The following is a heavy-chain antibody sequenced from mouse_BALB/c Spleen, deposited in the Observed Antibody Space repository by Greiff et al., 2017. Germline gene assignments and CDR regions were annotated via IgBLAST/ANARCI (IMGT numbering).Heavy chain of an antibody. V-gene: IGHV5-9-4*01. CDR1: GFTFSSYA. CDR2: ISSGGSYT. J-gene: IGHJ1*01. CDR3: ARDGNYSNWYFDV. D-gene: IGHD2-1*01. Sequence: EVKLMESGGGLVKPGGSLKLSCAASGFTFSSYAMSWVRQSPEKRLEWVAEISSGGSYTYYPDTVPGRFTISRDNAKNTLYLEMSSLRSEDTAMYYCARDGNYSNWYFDVWGAGTTVTVSS.